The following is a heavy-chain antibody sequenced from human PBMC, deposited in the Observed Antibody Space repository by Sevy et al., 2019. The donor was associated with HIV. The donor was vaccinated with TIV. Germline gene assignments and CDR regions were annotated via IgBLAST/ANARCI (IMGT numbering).Heavy chain of an antibody. D-gene: IGHD4-17*01. J-gene: IGHJ4*02. Sequence: GESLKISCKGSGYSFTSYWIGWVRQMPGKGLEWMGIIYPGDSDTRYSPSFQGQVTISADKSISTAYLQWSSLKASDTAMYYCARQPPTVTERASYYFDYWGQGTLVTVSS. CDR1: GYSFTSYW. CDR3: ARQPPTVTERASYYFDY. CDR2: IYPGDSDT. V-gene: IGHV5-51*01.